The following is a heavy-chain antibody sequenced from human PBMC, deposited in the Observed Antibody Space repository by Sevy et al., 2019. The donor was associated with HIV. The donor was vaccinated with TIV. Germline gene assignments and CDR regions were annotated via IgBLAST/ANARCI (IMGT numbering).Heavy chain of an antibody. CDR3: ARETEQLVANNYYYYMDV. D-gene: IGHD6-6*01. CDR2: TYYRSKWYN. J-gene: IGHJ6*03. CDR1: GDSVSSNSAA. V-gene: IGHV6-1*01. Sequence: SQTLSLTCAISGDSVSSNSAAWNWIRQSPSRGLEWLGRTYYRSKWYNDYAVSVKSRITINPDTSKNQFSLQLNSVTPEDTAVYYCARETEQLVANNYYYYMDVWGKGTTVTVSS.